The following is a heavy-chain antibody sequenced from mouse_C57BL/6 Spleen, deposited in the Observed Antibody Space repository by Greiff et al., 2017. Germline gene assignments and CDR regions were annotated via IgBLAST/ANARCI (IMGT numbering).Heavy chain of an antibody. J-gene: IGHJ1*03. Sequence: EVKVEESEGGLVQPGSSMKLSCTASGFTFSDYYMAWVRQVPEKGLEWVANINYDGSSTYYLDSLKSRFIISRDNAKNILYLQMSSLKSEDTATYYCARELPCYYVSSYWYFDVWGTGTTVTVSS. CDR1: GFTFSDYY. D-gene: IGHD1-1*01. CDR2: INYDGSST. V-gene: IGHV5-16*01. CDR3: ARELPCYYVSSYWYFDV.